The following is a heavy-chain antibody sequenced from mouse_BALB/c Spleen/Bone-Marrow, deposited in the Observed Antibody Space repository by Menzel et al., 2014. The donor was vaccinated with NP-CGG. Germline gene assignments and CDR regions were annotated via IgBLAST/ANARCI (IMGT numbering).Heavy chain of an antibody. V-gene: IGHV1-4*01. CDR1: GYTFTSYT. Sequence: VMLVESGAELARPGASVKMSCKASGYTFTSYTMHWVKQRPGQGLEWIGYINPSSGYTNYNQKFKDKATLTADKSSSTAYTQLSSLTSEDSAVYYCARWANWDGFAYWGQGTLVTVSA. CDR2: INPSSGYT. J-gene: IGHJ3*01. CDR3: ARWANWDGFAY. D-gene: IGHD4-1*02.